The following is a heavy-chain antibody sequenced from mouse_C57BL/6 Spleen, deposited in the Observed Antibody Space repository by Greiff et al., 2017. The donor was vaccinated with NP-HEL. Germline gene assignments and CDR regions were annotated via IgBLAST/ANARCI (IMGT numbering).Heavy chain of an antibody. CDR3: ANYYYGSSHYAMDY. CDR1: GYAFSSSW. CDR2: IYPGDGDT. Sequence: VQLQQSGPELVKPGASVKISCKASGYAFSSSWMNWVKQRPGKGLEWIGRIYPGDGDTNYNGKFKGKATLTADKSSSTAYMQLSSLTSEDSAVYFCANYYYGSSHYAMDYWGQGTSVTVSS. J-gene: IGHJ4*01. V-gene: IGHV1-82*01. D-gene: IGHD1-1*01.